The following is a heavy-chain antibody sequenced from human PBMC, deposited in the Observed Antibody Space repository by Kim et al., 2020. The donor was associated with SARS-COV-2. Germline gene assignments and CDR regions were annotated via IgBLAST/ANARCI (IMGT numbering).Heavy chain of an antibody. Sequence: VKGSFTIARDNSKNTLYLQMSSLRAEDTAVYYCVKGSYCGSDCKAYYFDYWGQGTLVTVSS. J-gene: IGHJ4*02. D-gene: IGHD2-21*02. CDR3: VKGSYCGSDCKAYYFDY. V-gene: IGHV3-64D*06.